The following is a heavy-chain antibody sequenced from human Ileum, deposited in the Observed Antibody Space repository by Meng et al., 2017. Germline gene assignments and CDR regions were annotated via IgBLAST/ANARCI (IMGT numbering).Heavy chain of an antibody. D-gene: IGHD1-1*01. J-gene: IGHJ4*02. CDR3: AREGAYNGGDY. CDR1: GYTFTTCG. Sequence: QVQLVQSGAEVKKPGASVKVSCKASGYTFTTCGISWVRQAPGQGLEWMGWMNTDKGNTNYAQKFQGRVTMTRDTSTSTAYMELRSLRSDDTAVYYCAREGAYNGGDYWGQGTLVTVSS. V-gene: IGHV1-18*01. CDR2: MNTDKGNT.